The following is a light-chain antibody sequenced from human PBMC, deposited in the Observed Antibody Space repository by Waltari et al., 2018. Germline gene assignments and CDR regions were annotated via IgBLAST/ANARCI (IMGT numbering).Light chain of an antibody. J-gene: IGKJ4*01. V-gene: IGKV1-NL1*01. Sequence: DIQMTQSPSSLSASVGDRVTITFRASQGISNSLVWYQQKPGKAPKLLLHAASRLESGVPSRFSGSGSGTDYTLTISSLQAEDSASYYCQQYHTIPLTFGGGTKVEIK. CDR2: AAS. CDR1: QGISNS. CDR3: QQYHTIPLT.